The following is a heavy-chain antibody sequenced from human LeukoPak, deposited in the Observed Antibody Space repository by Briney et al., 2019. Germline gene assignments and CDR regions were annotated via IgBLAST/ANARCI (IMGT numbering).Heavy chain of an antibody. J-gene: IGHJ3*02. Sequence: EASVKVSCKASGGTFSSYAISWVRQAPGQGLEWMGRIIPILGIANYAQKFQGRVTITADKSTSTAYMELSSLRSEDTAVYYCARNIDYGGNSGAFDIWGQGTMVTVSS. CDR3: ARNIDYGGNSGAFDI. D-gene: IGHD4-23*01. CDR1: GGTFSSYA. V-gene: IGHV1-69*04. CDR2: IIPILGIA.